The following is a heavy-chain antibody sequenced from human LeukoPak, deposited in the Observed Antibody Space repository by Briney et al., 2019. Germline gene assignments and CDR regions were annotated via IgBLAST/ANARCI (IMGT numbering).Heavy chain of an antibody. J-gene: IGHJ4*02. Sequence: GGSLRLSCAASGFTFSSYAMSWVRQAPGKGLEWVSGISGSGGSTFYADSVKGRFTISRDNSKNTLYLQMNSLRAGDTAVYYCASDSSGYYYLDYWGQGTLVTVSS. V-gene: IGHV3-23*01. CDR1: GFTFSSYA. D-gene: IGHD3-22*01. CDR2: ISGSGGST. CDR3: ASDSSGYYYLDY.